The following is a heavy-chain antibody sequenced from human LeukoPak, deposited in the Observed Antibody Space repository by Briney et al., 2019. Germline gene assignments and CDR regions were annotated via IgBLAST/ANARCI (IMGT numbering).Heavy chain of an antibody. J-gene: IGHJ3*02. CDR3: AKVGLGNTAIHI. V-gene: IGHV1-8*01. CDR1: GYTFPNYD. CDR2: MNFNSGNT. D-gene: IGHD3/OR15-3a*01. Sequence: ASVKVSCKASGYTFPNYDINWVRQATGQGLGWMGWMNFNSGNTGYAQKFQGRVTMTRNTAISTIYMELSSLKSEDTAIYYCAKVGLGNTAIHIWGQGTMVTVSS.